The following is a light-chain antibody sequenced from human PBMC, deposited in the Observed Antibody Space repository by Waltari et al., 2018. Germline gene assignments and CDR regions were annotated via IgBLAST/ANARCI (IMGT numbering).Light chain of an antibody. CDR3: QQYYSTPYT. CDR2: WAS. J-gene: IGKJ2*01. Sequence: DIVMTQSPDSLAGSPGEGATINCRSGQSVLSSSNNKNYLAWYQQKLGQPPKLLIYWASTRESGVPDRFNGSGSGTDFTLTISSLQAEDVAVYYCQQYYSTPYTFGQGTKLEIK. V-gene: IGKV4-1*01. CDR1: QSVLSSSNNKNY.